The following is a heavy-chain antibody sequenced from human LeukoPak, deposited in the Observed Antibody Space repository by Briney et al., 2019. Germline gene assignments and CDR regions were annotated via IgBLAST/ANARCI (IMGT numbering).Heavy chain of an antibody. Sequence: GASVKVSCKASGYTFTDYYMHWVRQAPGQGLEWMGWINPNSGGTNYAQKFQGRVTMTRDTSISTAYMELSRLRSDDTAVYYCARDLRVNRIQLWLRLYYYYYMDVWGKGTTVTVSS. CDR1: GYTFTDYY. V-gene: IGHV1-2*02. CDR2: INPNSGGT. J-gene: IGHJ6*03. D-gene: IGHD5-18*01. CDR3: ARDLRVNRIQLWLRLYYYYYMDV.